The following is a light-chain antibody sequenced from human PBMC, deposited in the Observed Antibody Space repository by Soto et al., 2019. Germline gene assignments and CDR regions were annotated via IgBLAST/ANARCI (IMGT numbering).Light chain of an antibody. CDR2: GAS. CDR1: QSVSSSY. CDR3: QQHNSYGT. Sequence: EIVLTHSPGTLSLSPGEIATLSCRASQSVSSSYLAWYQQKPGQAPRLLIYGASSRATGIPDRFSGSGSGTEFTLTISSLQPDDFATYHCQQHNSYGTFGQGTKVDIK. V-gene: IGKV3-20*01. J-gene: IGKJ1*01.